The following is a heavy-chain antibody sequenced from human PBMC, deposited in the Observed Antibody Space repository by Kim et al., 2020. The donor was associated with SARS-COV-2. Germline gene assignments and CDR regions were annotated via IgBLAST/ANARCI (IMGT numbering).Heavy chain of an antibody. Sequence: STYYADSAKGRFTIPRDNSKNTLYLQMNSLRAEATAVYYCADDLGTPFDYWGQGPLVTVSS. J-gene: IGHJ4*02. CDR2: ST. D-gene: IGHD1-26*01. CDR3: ADDLGTPFDY. V-gene: IGHV3-23*01.